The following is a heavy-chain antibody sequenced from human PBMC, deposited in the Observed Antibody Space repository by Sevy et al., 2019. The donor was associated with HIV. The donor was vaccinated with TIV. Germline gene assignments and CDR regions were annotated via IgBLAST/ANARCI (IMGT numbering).Heavy chain of an antibody. CDR3: TTATWSQEDYYNS. CDR2: IKGKIYHGTI. Sequence: GGSLRLSCAASGFTFSNAWMSWVRQAPGKGLEWVGRIKGKIYHGTIDYAAPVKGRFSISRDDSKNTLYLQINSLKTEDTAVYYCTTATWSQEDYYNSWGQRTLVTVSS. CDR1: GFTFSNAW. D-gene: IGHD3-10*01. J-gene: IGHJ5*02. V-gene: IGHV3-15*01.